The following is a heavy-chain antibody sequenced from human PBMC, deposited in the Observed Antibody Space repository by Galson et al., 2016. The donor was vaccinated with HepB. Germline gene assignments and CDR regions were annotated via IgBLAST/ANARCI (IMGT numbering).Heavy chain of an antibody. CDR2: IRYDGSKE. CDR3: AKEHFDGIYGENYLDS. V-gene: IGHV3-33*06. J-gene: IGHJ4*02. D-gene: IGHD2/OR15-2a*01. Sequence: SLRLSCAASGLTFRNYGMHWDRQAPGKGPEWLAVIRYDGSKEYYTDPVKGRFTISRDNSKNTLYLQMNSLRVDDTAVYYCAKEHFDGIYGENYLDSWGQGTLVTVSS. CDR1: GLTFRNYG.